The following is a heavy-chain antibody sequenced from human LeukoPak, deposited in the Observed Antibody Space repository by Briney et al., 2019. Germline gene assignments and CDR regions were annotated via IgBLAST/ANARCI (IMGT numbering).Heavy chain of an antibody. V-gene: IGHV4-4*02. D-gene: IGHD3-9*01. CDR1: GGSISSSNG. CDR2: IYHSGST. CDR3: ARGLGGILTGYYGFDY. J-gene: IGHJ4*02. Sequence: PSGTLSLTCAVSGGSISSSNGWSWVRPPPGNGLEWIGEIYHSGSTNYNPSLKSRVIISVDKSKNQFSLRLSSVTAADTAVYYCARGLGGILTGYYGFDYWGQGTLVTVSS.